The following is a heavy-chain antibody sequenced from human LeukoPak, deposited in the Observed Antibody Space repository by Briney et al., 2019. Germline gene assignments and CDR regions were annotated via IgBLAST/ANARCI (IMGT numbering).Heavy chain of an antibody. CDR3: AKDRSCTNDICHGDFDY. V-gene: IGHV3-23*01. Sequence: GGSLRLSCAASGFTFSSYAVSWVRQAPGKGLEWVSSISGSGGSTYSADSVKGRFTISRDNSKNTLYLQMSSLRAEDTALYYCAKDRSCTNDICHGDFDYWGQGTLVTVSS. CDR2: ISGSGGST. J-gene: IGHJ4*02. D-gene: IGHD2-8*01. CDR1: GFTFSSYA.